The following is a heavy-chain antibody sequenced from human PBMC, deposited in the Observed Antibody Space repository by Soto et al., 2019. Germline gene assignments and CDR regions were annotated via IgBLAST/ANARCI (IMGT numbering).Heavy chain of an antibody. J-gene: IGHJ6*02. D-gene: IGHD5-12*01. V-gene: IGHV1-69*01. CDR1: GGTFSSYA. Sequence: QVQLVQSGAEVKKPGSSVKVSCKASGGTFSSYAISWVRQAPGQGLEWMGGIIPIFGTANYAQQFQGRVTITADESTSTAYMELSSLRSEDTAVYYCARVGGYDRPYYYYGMDVWGQGTTVTGSS. CDR3: ARVGGYDRPYYYYGMDV. CDR2: IIPIFGTA.